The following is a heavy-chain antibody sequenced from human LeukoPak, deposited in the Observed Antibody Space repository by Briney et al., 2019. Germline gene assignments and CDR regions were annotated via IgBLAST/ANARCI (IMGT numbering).Heavy chain of an antibody. CDR1: GDSINSYY. V-gene: IGHV4-59*01. Sequence: SETLSLTCTVSGDSINSYYWNWIRQPPGKGLEWIRYIYYSGRTDYNPSLKSRVTISVDTSKHQFSMKLKSVTAADTAVYFCARGRWLPNAFDIWGQGTMVTVFS. CDR2: IYYSGRT. D-gene: IGHD5-24*01. CDR3: ARGRWLPNAFDI. J-gene: IGHJ3*02.